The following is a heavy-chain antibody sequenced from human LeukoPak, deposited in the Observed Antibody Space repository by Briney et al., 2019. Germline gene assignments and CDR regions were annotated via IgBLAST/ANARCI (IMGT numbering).Heavy chain of an antibody. CDR2: ISGSGGST. J-gene: IGHJ4*02. V-gene: IGHV3-43*02. D-gene: IGHD6-13*01. CDR3: AKDKEAFIAAAGEICDF. CDR1: GFTFSSYA. Sequence: GGSLRLSCAASGFTFSSYAMSWVRQAPGKGLEWVSAISGSGGSTYYADSVKGRFTISRDNSKNSLYLQMNSLRTEDTALYYCAKDKEAFIAAAGEICDFWGRGTLVTVSS.